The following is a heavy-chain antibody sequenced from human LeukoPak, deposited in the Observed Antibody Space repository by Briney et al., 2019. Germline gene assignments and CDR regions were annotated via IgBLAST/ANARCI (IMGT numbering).Heavy chain of an antibody. Sequence: ASVKVSCKASGGTFSSYAISWVRQAPGQGLEWMGRIIPIFGIANYAQKFQGRVTITADKSTSTAYMELSSLRSEDTAVYYCARDPRSSSSVGGAVYYYYYGMDVWGQGTTVTVSS. J-gene: IGHJ6*02. CDR2: IIPIFGIA. CDR3: ARDPRSSSSVGGAVYYYYYGMDV. D-gene: IGHD6-6*01. V-gene: IGHV1-69*04. CDR1: GGTFSSYA.